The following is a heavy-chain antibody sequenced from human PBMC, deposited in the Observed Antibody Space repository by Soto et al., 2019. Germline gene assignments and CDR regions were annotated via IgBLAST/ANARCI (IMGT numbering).Heavy chain of an antibody. V-gene: IGHV3-23*01. J-gene: IGHJ6*04. Sequence: EVQLLESGGGWVKPGGSLRLSCAASGFKVRRYAMAWVLQAPGKGLEWVSGIGENGKNTNYADSVRGRITISGNNAGNTLDLLRSSLGAEDTIFYYWGKDRSTCFGVVWKYGMAVWGDCSAVTASP. CDR1: GFKVRRYA. CDR3: GKDRSTCFGVVWKYGMAV. CDR2: IGENGKNT. D-gene: IGHD3-3*01.